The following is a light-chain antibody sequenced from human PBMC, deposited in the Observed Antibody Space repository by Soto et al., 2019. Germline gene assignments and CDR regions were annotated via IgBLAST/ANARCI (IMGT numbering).Light chain of an antibody. V-gene: IGKV3-20*01. Sequence: EIVLTQSPGTLSLSPGERATLSCRASQSVRSNYLAWYQQKPGQAPRLLIYGASSRATSIPDRFSGSGSGTDFTLTISRLEPEDFAVYYCQHYGSSAYTFGQGTTLEIK. CDR1: QSVRSNY. CDR3: QHYGSSAYT. CDR2: GAS. J-gene: IGKJ2*01.